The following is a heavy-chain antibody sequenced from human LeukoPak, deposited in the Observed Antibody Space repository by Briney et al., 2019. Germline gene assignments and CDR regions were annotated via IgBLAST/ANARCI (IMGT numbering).Heavy chain of an antibody. CDR2: IVVGSGNT. CDR1: GFTFTSSA. CDR3: AAASDYGDHGYFDL. V-gene: IGHV1-58*01. Sequence: GTSVKVSCKASGFTFTSSAVQWVRQARGQRLEWIGWIVVGSGNTNYAQKFQERVTITRDMSTSTAYMELSSLRSEDTAVYYCAAASDYGDHGYFDLWGRGTLVTVSS. D-gene: IGHD4-17*01. J-gene: IGHJ2*01.